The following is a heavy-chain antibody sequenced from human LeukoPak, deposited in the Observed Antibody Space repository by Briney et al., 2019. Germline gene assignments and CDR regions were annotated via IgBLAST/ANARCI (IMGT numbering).Heavy chain of an antibody. Sequence: GGTLRLSCAASGFTFSSYDMSWVRQAPGKGLEWVSAISGSGDSTYYADSVKGRFTISRANSKNTLYLQMNSLRAEDTAVYYCAKRGPRPGRWSDAFNIWGQGTMVTVSS. CDR2: ISGSGDST. CDR1: GFTFSSYD. V-gene: IGHV3-23*01. J-gene: IGHJ3*02. D-gene: IGHD4-23*01. CDR3: AKRGPRPGRWSDAFNI.